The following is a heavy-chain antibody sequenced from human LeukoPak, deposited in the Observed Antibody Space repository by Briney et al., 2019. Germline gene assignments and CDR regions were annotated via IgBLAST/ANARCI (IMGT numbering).Heavy chain of an antibody. V-gene: IGHV3-21*01. CDR3: SRALSISRQAFDY. J-gene: IGHJ4*02. CDR2: ISSSSSYI. D-gene: IGHD6-6*01. Sequence: GGSLRLSCAASGFTFSSYSMNWVRQAPGKGLEWVSSISSSSSYIYYADSVKGRFTISRDNAKNSLYLQMNSLRAEDTAVYYCSRALSISRQAFDYWGQGTRVSVSS. CDR1: GFTFSSYS.